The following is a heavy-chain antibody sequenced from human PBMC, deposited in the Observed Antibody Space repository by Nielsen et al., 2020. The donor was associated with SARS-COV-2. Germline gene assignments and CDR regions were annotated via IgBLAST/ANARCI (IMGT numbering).Heavy chain of an antibody. CDR1: GGSISSGDYY. V-gene: IGHV4-30-4*01. CDR2: IYYSGST. J-gene: IGHJ4*02. CDR3: ARGTQTDDNFDY. D-gene: IGHD1-1*01. Sequence: SETLSLTCTVSGGSISSGDYYWSWIRQPPGKGLEWIGYIYYSGSTYYNPSLKSRVTISVDTSKNQFSLKLSSVTAADMAVYYCARGTQTDDNFDYWGQGTLVTVSS.